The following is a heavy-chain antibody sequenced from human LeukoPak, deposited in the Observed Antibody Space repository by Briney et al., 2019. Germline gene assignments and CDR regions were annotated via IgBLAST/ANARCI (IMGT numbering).Heavy chain of an antibody. V-gene: IGHV4-34*01. J-gene: IGHJ6*02. D-gene: IGHD6-13*01. Sequence: SETLSLTCAVYGGSFSGYYWSWIRQPPGKGLEWIGEINHSGCTNYNPPLKSRVTISVDTSKNQFSLKLSSVTAADTAVYYCASGWYRVSYYYYGMDVWGQGITVTVSS. CDR1: GGSFSGYY. CDR3: ASGWYRVSYYYYGMDV. CDR2: INHSGCT.